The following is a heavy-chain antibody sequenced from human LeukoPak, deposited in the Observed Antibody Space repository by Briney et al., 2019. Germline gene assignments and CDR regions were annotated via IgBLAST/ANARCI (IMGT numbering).Heavy chain of an antibody. V-gene: IGHV4-39*01. J-gene: IGHJ6*02. CDR1: GGSISSSSYY. D-gene: IGHD3-10*01. CDR2: IYYSGST. Sequence: ASETLSLTCTVSGGSISSSSYYWGWIRQPPGKGLEWIGSIYYSGSTYYNPSLKSRVTISVDTSKNQFSLKLSSVTAADTAVYYCARGRGFGRGSFYYYYGMDVWGQGTTVTVSS. CDR3: ARGRGFGRGSFYYYYGMDV.